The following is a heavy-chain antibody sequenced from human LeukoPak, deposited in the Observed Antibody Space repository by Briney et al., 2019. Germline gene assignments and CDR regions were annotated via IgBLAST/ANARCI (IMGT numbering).Heavy chain of an antibody. CDR2: ISSSVITI. V-gene: IGHV3-48*03. CDR3: ARDCAIDLYNNFGF. Sequence: GGSLRLSCAASGFTFSSYEMNWARQAPGEGRGWVSYISSSVITIYYADPVKGRFTISRDNATITLYQQKNSLRAEDTAVYYCARDCAIDLYNNFGFGGRGTRVTVT. CDR1: GFTFSSYE. J-gene: IGHJ4*02. D-gene: IGHD1-1*01.